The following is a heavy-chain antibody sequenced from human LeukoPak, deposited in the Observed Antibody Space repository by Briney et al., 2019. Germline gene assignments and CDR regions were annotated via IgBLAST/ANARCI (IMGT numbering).Heavy chain of an antibody. CDR2: IYSGDTT. CDR1: GITVSRNY. V-gene: IGHV3-66*01. D-gene: IGHD4-17*01. J-gene: IGHJ4*02. Sequence: GGSLRLSCAASGITVSRNYMNWVRQAPGKGLEWVSVIYSGDTTHYADSVKGRFSISRDNSKNTLYLQMNNLRVEDTAVYYCARDLAYGDYMYDYWGQGTLVTVSS. CDR3: ARDLAYGDYMYDY.